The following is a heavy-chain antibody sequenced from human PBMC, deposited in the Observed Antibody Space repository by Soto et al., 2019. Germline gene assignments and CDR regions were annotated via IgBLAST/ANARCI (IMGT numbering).Heavy chain of an antibody. CDR2: ISGSGGIT. Sequence: EVKLLDSGGGLVQTGGSLRLSCAASGFTFSSYAMGWVRQAPGKGLDWVSVISGSGGITYSADSLKGRFTISRDNSKNILYLQINGVRAEDTAVYYCAQGITETGGYYYYSMDGWGQGTAVTVAS. D-gene: IGHD4-17*01. CDR3: AQGITETGGYYYYSMDG. CDR1: GFTFSSYA. J-gene: IGHJ6*02. V-gene: IGHV3-23*01.